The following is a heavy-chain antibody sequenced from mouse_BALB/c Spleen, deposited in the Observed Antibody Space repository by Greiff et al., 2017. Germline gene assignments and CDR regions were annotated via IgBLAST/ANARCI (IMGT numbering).Heavy chain of an antibody. J-gene: IGHJ4*01. CDR3: ARGLYDYDVMDY. Sequence: DVKLVESGGGLVKPGGSLKLSCAASGFTFSSYAMSWVRQTPEKRLEWVASISSGGSTYYPDSVKGRFTISRDNARNILYLQMSSLRSEDTAMYYCARGLYDYDVMDYWGQGTSVTVSS. D-gene: IGHD2-3*01. CDR1: GFTFSSYA. V-gene: IGHV5-6-5*01. CDR2: ISSGGST.